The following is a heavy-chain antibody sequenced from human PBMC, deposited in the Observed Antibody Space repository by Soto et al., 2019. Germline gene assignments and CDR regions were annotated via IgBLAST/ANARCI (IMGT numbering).Heavy chain of an antibody. V-gene: IGHV4-30-4*01. CDR1: GGSISSADYY. Sequence: QVQLQESGPGLVKPSQTLSLTCTVSGGSISSADYYWSWIRQPPGKGLEWIGYIYYSGITYYNPSLRSRLTISLDTSKNQFSLNLSSVTAADTAVYYCARDRYFDSSGYYPWGQGTLVTVSS. CDR2: IYYSGIT. D-gene: IGHD3-22*01. CDR3: ARDRYFDSSGYYP. J-gene: IGHJ5*02.